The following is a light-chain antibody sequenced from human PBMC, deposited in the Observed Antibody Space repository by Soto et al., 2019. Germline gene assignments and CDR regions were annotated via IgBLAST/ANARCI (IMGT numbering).Light chain of an antibody. CDR2: SAS. CDR1: QGISSW. CDR3: QQANSFPPT. J-gene: IGKJ1*01. V-gene: IGKV1-12*01. Sequence: IQLTQSPSSLSSSVGDRVTITCRASQGISSWLVWYQQRPGRAPKALIYSASNLQSGVPSRFSGSGSGTDFTLTISSLQPEDFATYYCQQANSFPPTFGQGTKVDI.